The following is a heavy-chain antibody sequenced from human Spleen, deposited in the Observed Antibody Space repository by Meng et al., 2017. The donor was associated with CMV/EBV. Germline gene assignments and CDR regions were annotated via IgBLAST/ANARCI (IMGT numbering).Heavy chain of an antibody. D-gene: IGHD6-19*01. CDR1: FSLSTSGVG. Sequence: FSLSTSGVGVGWIRQPPGKALEWLALIYWNDDKRYSPSLKSRLTITKDTSKNQVVLTMTNMDPVDTATYYCAHSPSMIAVAGHNWFDPWGQGTLVTVSS. J-gene: IGHJ5*02. V-gene: IGHV2-5*01. CDR2: IYWNDDK. CDR3: AHSPSMIAVAGHNWFDP.